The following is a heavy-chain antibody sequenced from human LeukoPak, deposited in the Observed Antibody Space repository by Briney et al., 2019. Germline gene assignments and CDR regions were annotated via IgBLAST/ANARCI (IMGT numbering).Heavy chain of an antibody. CDR2: ISSSGSTK. Sequence: GGSLRLSCAASGFTFSSYEMNWVRQAPGKGLEWVSYISSSGSTKDYADSVKGRFTISRDNAKNSLYLQMNSLRAEDTGVYYCARELERRGFDPWGQGTLVTVSS. J-gene: IGHJ5*02. D-gene: IGHD5-24*01. CDR1: GFTFSSYE. V-gene: IGHV3-48*03. CDR3: ARELERRGFDP.